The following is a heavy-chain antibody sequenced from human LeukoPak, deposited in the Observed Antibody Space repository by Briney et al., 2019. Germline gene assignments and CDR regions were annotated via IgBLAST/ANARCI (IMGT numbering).Heavy chain of an antibody. CDR2: IWYDGSNK. Sequence: PGGSLRLSCAASGFTFSSYGMHWVRQAPGKGLEWVAVIWYDGSNKYYADSVKGRFTISRDNSKNTLYLQMNSLRAEDTAVYYCAKDLMVRYSSSCIDYWGQGTLVTVSS. J-gene: IGHJ4*02. CDR1: GFTFSSYG. V-gene: IGHV3-33*06. CDR3: AKDLMVRYSSSCIDY. D-gene: IGHD6-6*01.